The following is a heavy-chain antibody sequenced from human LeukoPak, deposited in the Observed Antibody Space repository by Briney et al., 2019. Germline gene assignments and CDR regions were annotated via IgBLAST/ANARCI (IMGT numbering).Heavy chain of an antibody. Sequence: SETLSLTCAVYGGSFSGYYWSWIRQPPGKGLEWIGEINHSGCTNYNPSLKSRDTISVDTSKNQFALKLSSGTAAGTAVYYGARARRGFLSGYAFDYWGQGTLVTVSS. CDR1: GGSFSGYY. CDR2: INHSGCT. V-gene: IGHV4-34*01. CDR3: ARARRGFLSGYAFDY. D-gene: IGHD3-3*01. J-gene: IGHJ4*02.